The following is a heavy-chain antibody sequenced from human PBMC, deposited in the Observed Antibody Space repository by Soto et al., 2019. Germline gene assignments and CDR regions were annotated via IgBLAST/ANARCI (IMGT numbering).Heavy chain of an antibody. J-gene: IGHJ4*02. D-gene: IGHD1-26*01. CDR1: GGSTSSSDW. CDR3: AGRPEIHPR. CDR2: IHRDGVT. V-gene: IGHV4-4*02. Sequence: QVHLHESGPGLVKPSETLSLTCAISGGSTSSSDWWTWVRQHPGEGLEWIGEIHRDGVTNYNSSLKGRLTISLDQSRNQFSLSLTSVTAADAAVYFCAGRPEIHPRWGQGILVPVSS.